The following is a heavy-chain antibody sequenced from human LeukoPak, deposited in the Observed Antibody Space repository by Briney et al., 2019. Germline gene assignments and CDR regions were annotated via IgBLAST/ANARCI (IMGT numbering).Heavy chain of an antibody. Sequence: SETLSLTCTVSGGSISSGGYYWSWIRQPAGKGLGWIGRIYTSGSTNYNPSLKSRVTISVDTSKNQFSLKLSSVTAADTAVYYCAIQEGYYYDSSGYYYFDYWGQGTLVTVSS. CDR2: IYTSGST. D-gene: IGHD3-22*01. CDR3: AIQEGYYYDSSGYYYFDY. CDR1: GGSISSGGYY. J-gene: IGHJ4*02. V-gene: IGHV4-61*02.